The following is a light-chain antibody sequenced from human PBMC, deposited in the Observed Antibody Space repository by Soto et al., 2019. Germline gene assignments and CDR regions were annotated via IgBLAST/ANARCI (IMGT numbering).Light chain of an antibody. J-gene: IGLJ1*01. CDR3: AAWNDSLNAL. V-gene: IGLV1-44*01. CDR2: LND. Sequence: QSVLTQPRSLSATPGQRVNISCSGSFANIGDNAVNWYKQLPGASTKLLIYLNDQRPSGVPDRFSGSKSGTFAFLAISGLHSEDEADYYCAAWNDSLNALSGTGTKVTVL. CDR1: FANIGDNA.